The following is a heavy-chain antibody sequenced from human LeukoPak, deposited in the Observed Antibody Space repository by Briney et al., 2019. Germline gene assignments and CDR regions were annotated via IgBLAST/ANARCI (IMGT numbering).Heavy chain of an antibody. D-gene: IGHD6-13*01. CDR2: IYYSGST. Sequence: SETLSLTCTVSGGSISSYYWSWIRQPPGKGLEWIGYIYYSGSTNYNPSLKSRVTISVDTSKNQFSLKLSSVTAADTAVYYCARGSYSSSWLDAYYYYMDVWGKGTTVTISS. CDR3: ARGSYSSSWLDAYYYYMDV. J-gene: IGHJ6*03. CDR1: GGSISSYY. V-gene: IGHV4-59*12.